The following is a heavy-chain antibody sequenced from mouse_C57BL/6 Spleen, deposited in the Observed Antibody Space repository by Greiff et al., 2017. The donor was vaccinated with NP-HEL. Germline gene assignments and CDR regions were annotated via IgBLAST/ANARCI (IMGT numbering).Heavy chain of an antibody. V-gene: IGHV1-22*01. CDR1: GYTFTDYN. CDR2: INPNNGGT. J-gene: IGHJ2*01. D-gene: IGHD1-1*01. Sequence: VQLKESGPELVKPGASVKMSCKASGYTFTDYNMHWVKQSHGKSLEWIGYINPNNGGTSYNQKFKGKATLTVNKSSSTAYMELRSLTSEDSAVYYCARWGVVATDYWGQGTTLTVSS. CDR3: ARWGVVATDY.